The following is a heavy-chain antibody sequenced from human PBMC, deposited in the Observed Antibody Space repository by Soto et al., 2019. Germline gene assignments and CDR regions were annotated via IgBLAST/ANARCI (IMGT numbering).Heavy chain of an antibody. J-gene: IGHJ5*02. D-gene: IGHD6-19*01. CDR2: IIPILGIA. Sequence: QVQLVQSGAEVKKPGSSVKVSCKASGGTFSSYTISWVRQAPGQGLEWMGRIIPILGIANYAQKFQGRVTITADKSTSTAYMELSSLRSEDTAVYYCARDQREWLGRNWFDPWGQGTLVTVSS. CDR3: ARDQREWLGRNWFDP. V-gene: IGHV1-69*08. CDR1: GGTFSSYT.